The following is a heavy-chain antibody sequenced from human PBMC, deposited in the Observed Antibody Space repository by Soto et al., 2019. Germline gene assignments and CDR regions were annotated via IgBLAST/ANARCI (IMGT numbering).Heavy chain of an antibody. J-gene: IGHJ5*02. V-gene: IGHV4-30-4*01. CDR2: IYYSGNT. Sequence: SVTLSLTCTVAGDSISSGDYYWSWIRQPPGKGLEWIGCIYYSGNTYYNPSLKRRFSISVDTSKNQFSLQLSSVTAADTAVYYCPTNAAMVSLNNWFDPWRQGTPVTVSS. D-gene: IGHD5-18*01. CDR1: GDSISSGDYY. CDR3: PTNAAMVSLNNWFDP.